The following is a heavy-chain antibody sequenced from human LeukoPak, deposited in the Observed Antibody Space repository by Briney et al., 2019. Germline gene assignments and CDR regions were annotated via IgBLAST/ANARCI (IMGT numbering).Heavy chain of an antibody. CDR2: INHSGST. CDR1: GGSFSLYY. V-gene: IGHV4-34*01. CDR3: ARERGDYSPWFDP. Sequence: SETLSLTCAVYGGSFSLYYWSWIRQPPGKGLEWIGEINHSGSTNYNPSLKSRVTISVDTSKNQFSLKLSSVTAADTAVYYCARERGDYSPWFDPWGQGTLVTVSS. J-gene: IGHJ5*02. D-gene: IGHD4-17*01.